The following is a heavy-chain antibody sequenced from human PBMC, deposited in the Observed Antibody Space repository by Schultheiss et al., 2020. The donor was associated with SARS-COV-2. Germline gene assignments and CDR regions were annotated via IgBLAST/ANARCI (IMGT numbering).Heavy chain of an antibody. CDR3: AVAPRYCSSTSCYRGKYYYYYMDV. J-gene: IGHJ6*03. CDR2: INHSGST. Sequence: SETLSLTCAVYGGSFSGYYWSWIRQPPGKGLEWIGEINHSGSTNYNPSLKSRVTISVDTSKNQFSLQLNSVTPEDTAVYYCAVAPRYCSSTSCYRGKYYYYYMDVWGKGTTVTVSS. CDR1: GGSFSGYY. D-gene: IGHD2-2*02. V-gene: IGHV4-34*01.